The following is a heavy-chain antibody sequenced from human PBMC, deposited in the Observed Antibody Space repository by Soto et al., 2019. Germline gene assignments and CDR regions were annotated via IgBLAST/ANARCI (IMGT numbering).Heavy chain of an antibody. CDR2: ITTTSRYI. V-gene: IGHV3-21*01. J-gene: IGHJ4*02. Sequence: PGGSLRLSCAASGFTFTTYDMNWVRQAPGKGLEWVSSITTTSRYIYYADSVKGRFTISRDNAKNSLYLQMNSLRAEDTAVYYCARNRPYNWNDESGFEYWGQATLVTVSS. CDR3: ARNRPYNWNDESGFEY. D-gene: IGHD1-1*01. CDR1: GFTFTTYD.